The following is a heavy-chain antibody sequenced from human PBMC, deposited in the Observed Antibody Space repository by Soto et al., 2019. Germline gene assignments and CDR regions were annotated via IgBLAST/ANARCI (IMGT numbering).Heavy chain of an antibody. Sequence: SETLSLTXALSGAPITWGDYSWNWIRQPPGKGLEWIGYIFHGGSTYYNPSLRSRVTISVDRSRTQFSLKMTSMTAADTAVYYCARGRVVVPAAVMFNCLDPWGQGALVTVSS. CDR2: IFHGGST. CDR1: GAPITWGDYS. CDR3: ARGRVVVPAAVMFNCLDP. J-gene: IGHJ5*02. V-gene: IGHV4-30-2*01. D-gene: IGHD2-2*01.